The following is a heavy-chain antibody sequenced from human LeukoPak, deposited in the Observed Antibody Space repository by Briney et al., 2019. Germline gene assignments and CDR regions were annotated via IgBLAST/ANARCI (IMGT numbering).Heavy chain of an antibody. Sequence: AGGSLRLSCAASGFTFSSYAMHWVRQAPGKGLEYVSAISSNGGSTYYANSVKGRFTISRDNSKSTLYLQMGSLRAEDMAVYYCARARGSGSYPFDYWGQGTLVTVSS. CDR1: GFTFSSYA. J-gene: IGHJ4*02. D-gene: IGHD1-26*01. CDR3: ARARGSGSYPFDY. CDR2: ISSNGGST. V-gene: IGHV3-64*01.